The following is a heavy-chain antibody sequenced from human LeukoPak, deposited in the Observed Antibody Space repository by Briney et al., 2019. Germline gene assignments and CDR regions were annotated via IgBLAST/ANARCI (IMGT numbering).Heavy chain of an antibody. D-gene: IGHD1-26*01. J-gene: IGHJ4*02. V-gene: IGHV3-23*01. Sequence: GGSLRLSCAASGFTFSSYAMSWVRQAPGKGLEWASAVTGSGDDAYYADSVHGRFTMSRDNSKSTLYLQMNSLRVEDTALYYCAKESTGSSPDYGGQGTLVTASS. CDR2: VTGSGDDA. CDR1: GFTFSSYA. CDR3: AKESTGSSPDY.